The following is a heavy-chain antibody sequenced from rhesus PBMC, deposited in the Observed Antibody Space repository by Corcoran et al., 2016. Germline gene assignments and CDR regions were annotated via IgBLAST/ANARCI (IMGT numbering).Heavy chain of an antibody. CDR3: ARDLRRITGTTDFDY. J-gene: IGHJ4*01. D-gene: IGHD1-26*01. V-gene: IGHV3-8*01. Sequence: EVQLVESGVGLVQPGGSLRLSCTGSGFTFGSYYMYWVRQAPGKGLEWVSAINTGGGSTWYTDSVKGRFTIAKENAKNTLYLQMDSLRAEDTAVYYCARDLRRITGTTDFDYWGQGVLVTVSS. CDR2: INTGGGST. CDR1: GFTFGSYY.